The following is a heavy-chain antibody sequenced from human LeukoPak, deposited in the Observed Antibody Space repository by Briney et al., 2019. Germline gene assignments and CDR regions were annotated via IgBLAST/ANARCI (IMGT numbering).Heavy chain of an antibody. V-gene: IGHV3-64*01. CDR1: GFPFSSYA. D-gene: IGHD1-26*01. CDR3: ARDCEGATDY. Sequence: GSLRLSCAASGFPFSSYAMHWVRQAPGKGLEYVSAISSNGGSTYYANSVKGRFTISRDNSKNTLYLQMGSLRAEDMAVYYCARDCEGATDYWGQGTLVTVSS. CDR2: ISSNGGST. J-gene: IGHJ4*02.